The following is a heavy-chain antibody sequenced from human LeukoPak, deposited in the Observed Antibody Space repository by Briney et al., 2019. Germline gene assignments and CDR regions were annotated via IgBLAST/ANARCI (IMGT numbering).Heavy chain of an antibody. Sequence: HPGGSLRLSCAASGFTFSSYGMHWVRQAPGKGLEWVAVIWYDGSNKYYADSVKGRFTISRDNSKNTLYLQMNSLRAEDTAVYYCARDYSGYSSSWYLDYWGQGTLVTVSS. J-gene: IGHJ4*02. D-gene: IGHD6-13*01. CDR1: GFTFSSYG. V-gene: IGHV3-33*01. CDR3: ARDYSGYSSSWYLDY. CDR2: IWYDGSNK.